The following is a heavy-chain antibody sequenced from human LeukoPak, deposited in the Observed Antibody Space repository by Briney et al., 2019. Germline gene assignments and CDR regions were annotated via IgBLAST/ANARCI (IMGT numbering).Heavy chain of an antibody. CDR2: ISGSGGST. Sequence: GGSLRLSCAASGFTFSSYAMSWVRQAPGEGLEWVSAISGSGGSTYYADSVKGRFTISRDNSKNTLYLQMNSLRAEDTAVYYCAKVRCSSTSCYDFDYWGQGTLVTVSS. CDR1: GFTFSSYA. D-gene: IGHD2-2*01. V-gene: IGHV3-23*01. J-gene: IGHJ4*02. CDR3: AKVRCSSTSCYDFDY.